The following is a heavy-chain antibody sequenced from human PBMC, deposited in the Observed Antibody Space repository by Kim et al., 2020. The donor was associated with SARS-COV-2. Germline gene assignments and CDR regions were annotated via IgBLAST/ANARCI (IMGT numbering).Heavy chain of an antibody. D-gene: IGHD3-22*01. V-gene: IGHV3-23*01. CDR3: AKDPPSRITMIVLSHGDAFDI. J-gene: IGHJ3*02. CDR1: GFTFSSYA. Sequence: GGSLRLSCAASGFTFSSYAMSWVRQAPGKGLEWVSAISGSGGSTYYADSVKGRFTISRDNSKNTLYLQMNSLRAEDTAVYYCAKDPPSRITMIVLSHGDAFDIWGQGTMVTVSS. CDR2: ISGSGGST.